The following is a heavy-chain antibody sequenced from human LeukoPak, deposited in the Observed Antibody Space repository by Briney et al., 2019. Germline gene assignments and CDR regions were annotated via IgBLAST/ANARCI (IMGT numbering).Heavy chain of an antibody. Sequence: SETLSLTCAVYGGSFSGYYWSWIRQPPEKGLEWIGEIYHSGSTKYNPSLKSRLTISVDTSKNQFSLKLSSVTAADTAVYYCARDRGYRDGYNPPSPARAFDIWGQGTMVTVSS. V-gene: IGHV4-34*01. CDR3: ARDRGYRDGYNPPSPARAFDI. D-gene: IGHD5-24*01. J-gene: IGHJ3*02. CDR1: GGSFSGYY. CDR2: IYHSGST.